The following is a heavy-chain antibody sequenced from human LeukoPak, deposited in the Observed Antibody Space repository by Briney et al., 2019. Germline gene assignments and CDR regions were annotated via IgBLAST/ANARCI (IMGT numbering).Heavy chain of an antibody. J-gene: IGHJ5*02. D-gene: IGHD2-15*01. CDR2: INHSGYT. CDR1: GGSFSGYY. CDR3: VTEPGYCTGGRCYGGWFDP. Sequence: SETLSLTCAVYGGSFSGYYWSWIRQAPGKGLEWIGEINHSGYTNYNPSLKSRVTISVDTSKNQFSLKLSSVTAADTAVYYCVTEPGYCTGGRCYGGWFDPWGQGTLVTVSS. V-gene: IGHV4-34*01.